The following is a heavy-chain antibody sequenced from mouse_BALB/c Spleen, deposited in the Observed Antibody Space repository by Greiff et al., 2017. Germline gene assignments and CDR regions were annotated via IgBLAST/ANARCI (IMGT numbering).Heavy chain of an antibody. Sequence: VQLQESGPGLVAPSQSLSITCTVSGFSLTSYGVHWVRQPPGKGLEWLGVIWAGGSTNYNSALMSRLSISKDNSKSQVFLKMNSLQTDDTAMYYCARAQIYPRYFDVWGAGTTVTVSS. CDR1: GFSLTSYG. V-gene: IGHV2-9*02. CDR2: IWAGGST. D-gene: IGHD2-1*01. CDR3: ARAQIYPRYFDV. J-gene: IGHJ1*01.